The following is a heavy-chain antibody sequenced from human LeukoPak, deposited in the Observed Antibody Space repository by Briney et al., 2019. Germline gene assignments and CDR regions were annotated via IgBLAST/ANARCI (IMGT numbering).Heavy chain of an antibody. D-gene: IGHD4-17*01. CDR3: ASAGSSGDYGRFDY. CDR1: GGSISSGNYY. Sequence: SQTLSLTCTVSGGSISSGNYYWTWIRQHPGKGLEWIGYIYYSGSTYYNPSLKSRVTISVDTSKNQFSLKLSSVTAADTAVYYCASAGSSGDYGRFDYWGQGTLVSVSS. V-gene: IGHV4-31*03. CDR2: IYYSGST. J-gene: IGHJ4*02.